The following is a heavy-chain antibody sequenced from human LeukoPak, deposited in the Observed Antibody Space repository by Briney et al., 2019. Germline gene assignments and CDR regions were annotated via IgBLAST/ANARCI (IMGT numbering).Heavy chain of an antibody. CDR1: GFTVSSNY. Sequence: PGGSLRLSCAASGFTVSSNYMSWVRQAPGKGLEWVSVIYSGGSTYYADSVKGRFTISRDNSKNTLYLQMNSLRAEDTAVHYCARASSSWYLPKYYYYGMDVWGQGTTVTVSS. CDR3: ARASSSWYLPKYYYYGMDV. V-gene: IGHV3-66*01. J-gene: IGHJ6*02. D-gene: IGHD6-13*01. CDR2: IYSGGST.